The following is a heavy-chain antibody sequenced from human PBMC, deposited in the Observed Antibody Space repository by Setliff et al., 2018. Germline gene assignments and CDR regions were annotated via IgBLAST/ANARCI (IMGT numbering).Heavy chain of an antibody. D-gene: IGHD2-21*01. CDR3: ARVALVVVIRNAFDI. V-gene: IGHV4-31*03. CDR1: GGSISSGGYY. Sequence: SETLSLTCTVSGGSISSGGYYWSWIRQHPGKGLKWIGYIYYSGSTYYNPSLKSRVTISVDTFKNQFSLKLSSVTAADTAVYYCARVALVVVIRNAFDIWGQGAMVTVSS. J-gene: IGHJ3*02. CDR2: IYYSGST.